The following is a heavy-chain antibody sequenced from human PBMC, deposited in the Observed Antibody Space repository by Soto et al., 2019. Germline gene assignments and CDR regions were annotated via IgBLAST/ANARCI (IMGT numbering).Heavy chain of an antibody. D-gene: IGHD3-3*01. Sequence: PSETLSLTCSVSGASIRSYFWSWVRQPAGQGLEWIGHIYIRGTTSYNPSLEGRVTLSLDTSKNQVSLVVTSVTAADTAVYYCAKDMSIEGGPGGYYDFWSGPAGYYYGMDVWGQGTTVTVSS. J-gene: IGHJ6*02. CDR1: GASIRSYF. CDR3: AKDMSIEGGPGGYYDFWSGPAGYYYGMDV. V-gene: IGHV4-4*07. CDR2: IYIRGTT.